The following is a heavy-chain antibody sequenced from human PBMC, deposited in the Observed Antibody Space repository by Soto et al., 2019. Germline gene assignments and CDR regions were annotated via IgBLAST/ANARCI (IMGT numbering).Heavy chain of an antibody. V-gene: IGHV1-18*04. J-gene: IGHJ6*02. D-gene: IGHD6-13*01. CDR3: ARDPGTGAAVTLSYAIYGMDV. CDR2: ISAYNGNT. Sequence: ASVKVSCEATGYTSTSYGLSWVRQAPGQGPEWMGWISAYNGNTNHAQKLQGRVTMTTDTSTSTAYLELRSLRSDDTVVYYCARDPGTGAAVTLSYAIYGMDVWGPG. CDR1: GYTSTSYG.